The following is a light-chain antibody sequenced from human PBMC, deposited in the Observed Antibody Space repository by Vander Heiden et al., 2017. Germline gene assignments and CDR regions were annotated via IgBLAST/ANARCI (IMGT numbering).Light chain of an antibody. Sequence: QSALTQPASVSGSPGQSITISCTGTSSDVGSYNLVSWYQQHPGKAPKLRIDEVSKRPSGVSNRFSGSKSGNTASLTISGLQAEEEADYYCCSYAGSSTPVVFGGGTKLTVL. V-gene: IGLV2-23*02. J-gene: IGLJ2*01. CDR1: SSDVGSYNL. CDR2: EVS. CDR3: CSYAGSSTPVV.